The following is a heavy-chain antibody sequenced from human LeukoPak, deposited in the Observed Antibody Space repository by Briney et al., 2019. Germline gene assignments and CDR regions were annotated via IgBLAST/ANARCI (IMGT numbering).Heavy chain of an antibody. D-gene: IGHD6-6*01. V-gene: IGHV3-7*01. CDR1: GFTFSNYW. J-gene: IGHJ4*02. CDR3: ARIGYSSSSLDY. CDR2: IKQDGSTK. Sequence: PGGSLRLSCAASGFTFSNYWMTWVRQAPGKGLKWVANIKQDGSTKYYVDSVKGRFTISRDNAKNSVCLQVNSLTAEDTALYYCARIGYSSSSLDYWGQGTLVTVSS.